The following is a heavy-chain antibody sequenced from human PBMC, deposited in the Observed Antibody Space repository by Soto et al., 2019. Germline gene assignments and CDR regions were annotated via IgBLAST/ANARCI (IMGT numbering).Heavy chain of an antibody. Sequence: ASVKVSCKASGYTFTSYALSWVRHAPGQGLEWMGWISTYNGNTNYAQNLQGRVTMTTDISTNTAYMELRSLRSDDTAVYYCARVVGGIPVAGSWNWFDPWGQATLVTVSS. CDR3: ARVVGGIPVAGSWNWFDP. CDR2: ISTYNGNT. D-gene: IGHD6-19*01. V-gene: IGHV1-18*04. J-gene: IGHJ5*02. CDR1: GYTFTSYA.